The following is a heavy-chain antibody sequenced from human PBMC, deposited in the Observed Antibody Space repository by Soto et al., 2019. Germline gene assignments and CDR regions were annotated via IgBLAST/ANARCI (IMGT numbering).Heavy chain of an antibody. D-gene: IGHD3-22*01. Sequence: QVQLQQWGAGLLKPSETLSLTCAVYGGSFSGYYWSWIRQPPGKGLEWIGEINHSGSTNYNPSRNSRVTISVDTSKNHFSLKLSSVTAADTAVYYCARDYYDSSGRPTIDYWGQGTLVTVSS. V-gene: IGHV4-34*01. CDR2: INHSGST. J-gene: IGHJ4*02. CDR3: ARDYYDSSGRPTIDY. CDR1: GGSFSGYY.